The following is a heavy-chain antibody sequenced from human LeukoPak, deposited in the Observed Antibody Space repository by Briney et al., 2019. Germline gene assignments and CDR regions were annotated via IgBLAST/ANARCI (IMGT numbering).Heavy chain of an antibody. CDR1: GFTFSSYS. V-gene: IGHV3-21*01. D-gene: IGHD4-23*01. J-gene: IGHJ4*02. CDR3: ARPELRGFAPNY. CDR2: ISSSSSYI. Sequence: GGSLRLSCAASGFTFSSYSMNWVRQAPGKGLEWVSSISSSSSYIYYADSVKGRFTISRDNAKNSLYLQMSSLRAEDTAVYYCARPELRGFAPNYWGQGTLVTVSS.